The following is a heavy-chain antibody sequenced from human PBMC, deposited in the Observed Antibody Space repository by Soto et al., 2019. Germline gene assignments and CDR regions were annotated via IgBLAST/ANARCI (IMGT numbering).Heavy chain of an antibody. Sequence: ASVKVSCKASGYTFTSYAMQWVRQACGQRLEWIGWIIAGSGNTNYAQKLQGRVTMTTDTSTSTAYMELRSLRSDDTAVYYCARRAPPMDVWGQGTTVTVSS. J-gene: IGHJ6*02. CDR2: IIAGSGNT. V-gene: IGHV1-18*01. CDR3: ARRAPPMDV. CDR1: GYTFTSYA.